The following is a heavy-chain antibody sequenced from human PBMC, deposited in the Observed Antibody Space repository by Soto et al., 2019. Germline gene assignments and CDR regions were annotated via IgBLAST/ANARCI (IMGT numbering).Heavy chain of an antibody. V-gene: IGHV3-23*01. D-gene: IGHD3-3*01. CDR2: ISASGGRI. CDR3: AKDGSGTYYRFFDT. J-gene: IGHJ4*02. Sequence: EVQLMESGGGLVKPGGTLRLSCVGSGFSLSDYAMSWVRQIPGKGLEWVSAISASGGRIFYADSVKGRFTISRDLRNNTLFLQMNTLKAEDTAFYFCAKDGSGTYYRFFDTWGQGALVTVSS. CDR1: GFSLSDYA.